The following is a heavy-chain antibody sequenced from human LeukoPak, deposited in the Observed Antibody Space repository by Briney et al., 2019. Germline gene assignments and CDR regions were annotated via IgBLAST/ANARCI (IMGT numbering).Heavy chain of an antibody. D-gene: IGHD2-8*02. CDR1: GYSISSGYY. J-gene: IGHJ5*02. V-gene: IGHV4-38-2*01. CDR3: ARVLGGAWFDP. CDR2: IYHSGST. Sequence: SETLSLTCAVSGYSISSGYYWGWIRQPPGKGLEWIGSIYHSGSTYYNPSLRSRVTISVDTSKNQFSLKLSSVTAADTAVYYCARVLGGAWFDPWGQGTLVTVSS.